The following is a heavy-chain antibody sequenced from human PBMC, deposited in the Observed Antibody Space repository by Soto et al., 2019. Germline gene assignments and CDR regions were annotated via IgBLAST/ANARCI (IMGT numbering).Heavy chain of an antibody. CDR1: GDSVSTNSAA. J-gene: IGHJ6*02. CDR3: ARAGPDYYYYGLDV. Sequence: SQTLSLTCAVSGDSVSTNSAAWNWIRQSPSRGLKWLGRTYYRSKWYNDYAVSVKSRININADTSKNQTSLQLNSVTPEDTAVHYCARAGPDYYYYGLDVWGQGTTVTVSS. V-gene: IGHV6-1*01. CDR2: TYYRSKWYN. D-gene: IGHD3-10*01.